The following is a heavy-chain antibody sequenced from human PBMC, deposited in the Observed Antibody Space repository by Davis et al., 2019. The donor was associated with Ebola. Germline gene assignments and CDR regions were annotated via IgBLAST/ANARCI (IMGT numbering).Heavy chain of an antibody. D-gene: IGHD6-19*01. Sequence: AASVKVSCKASGYTFTSYPMHWARQAPGQRLEWMGWINVDNGNTKYSHNFQARVTITRDTSASTAYMELSSLTSEDTAVYYCARDRERGGWYPKNIDYWGQGTPVTVSS. V-gene: IGHV1-3*01. J-gene: IGHJ4*02. CDR1: GYTFTSYP. CDR2: INVDNGNT. CDR3: ARDRERGGWYPKNIDY.